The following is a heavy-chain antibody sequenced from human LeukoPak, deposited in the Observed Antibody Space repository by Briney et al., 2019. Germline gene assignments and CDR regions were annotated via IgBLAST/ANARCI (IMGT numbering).Heavy chain of an antibody. CDR3: AKGVYYDFWSGYPYFDY. CDR1: GFTFSSYW. Sequence: PGGSLRLSCAASGFTFSSYWMSWVRQAPGKGLEWVANIKQDGSEKYYVDSVKGRFTISRDNSKNTLYLQMNSLRAEDTAVYYCAKGVYYDFWSGYPYFDYWGQGTLVTVSS. J-gene: IGHJ4*02. D-gene: IGHD3-3*01. V-gene: IGHV3-7*03. CDR2: IKQDGSEK.